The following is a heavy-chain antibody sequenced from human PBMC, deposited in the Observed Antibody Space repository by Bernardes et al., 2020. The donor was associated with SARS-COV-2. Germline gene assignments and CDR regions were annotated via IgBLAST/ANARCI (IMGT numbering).Heavy chain of an antibody. CDR1: GFTFSRYW. J-gene: IGHJ4*02. CDR3: ARDPIALRPTFDY. V-gene: IGHV3-7*03. CDR2: IKQDGSDK. Sequence: GGSLRLSRAASGFTFSRYWMSWVRQAPGKGLEWVANIKQDGSDKYYVDSVKGRFTISRDNAKKSLYLQMNSLTVEDTAVYYCARDPIALRPTFDYWGQGTLVTVSS. D-gene: IGHD6-6*01.